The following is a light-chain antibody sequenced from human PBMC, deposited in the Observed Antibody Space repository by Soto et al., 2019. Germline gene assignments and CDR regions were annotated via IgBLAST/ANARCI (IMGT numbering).Light chain of an antibody. CDR3: QQFGSYPLT. CDR1: QGVGGH. CDR2: VAT. J-gene: IGKJ4*01. V-gene: IGKV1-9*01. Sequence: IQLTQYPSFLSASVGDTVTITCRASQGVGGHLSWYQQKPGTVPNLLIYVATALQSGVPSRFSGSGSGTKFTLTINSLQPEDFATYYCQQFGSYPLTFGGGTDVELK.